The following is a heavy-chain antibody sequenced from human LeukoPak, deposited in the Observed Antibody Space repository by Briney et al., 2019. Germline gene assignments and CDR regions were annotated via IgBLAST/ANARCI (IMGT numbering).Heavy chain of an antibody. V-gene: IGHV1-24*01. D-gene: IGHD3-10*01. CDR1: GSTLNELS. CDR2: VDPEDGES. Sequence: ASVKVSCKVSGSTLNELSTQWVRQAPGKGPEWLGRVDPEDGESMYAERFEGRLTMTEDTSTDTVYMELSSLSSEDTAVYYCAAGSGFGELLYWGQGTPVTVSS. J-gene: IGHJ4*02. CDR3: AAGSGFGELLY.